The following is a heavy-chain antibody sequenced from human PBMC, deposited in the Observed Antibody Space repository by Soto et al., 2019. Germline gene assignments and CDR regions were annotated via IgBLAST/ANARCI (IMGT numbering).Heavy chain of an antibody. J-gene: IGHJ3*02. CDR2: INPATGAA. CDR3: ARGGGVGVAGSAAFDM. V-gene: IGHV1-2*02. CDR1: GYPVTAYY. Sequence: QLHLVQSGAVVKKPGASVTVSCSASGYPVTAYYMHWVRQAPGRGLEWMGGINPATGAAKYTQTCQGRGTKTRDTSTSTVFMELGGLTSGDTAVFYCARGGGVGVAGSAAFDMWGQGTLVTVSS. D-gene: IGHD3-3*01.